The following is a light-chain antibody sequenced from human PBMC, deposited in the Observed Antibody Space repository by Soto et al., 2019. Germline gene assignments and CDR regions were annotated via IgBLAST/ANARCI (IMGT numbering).Light chain of an antibody. Sequence: QSALTQPPSASGTPGQRVTISCSGSSSNIGSNTVNWYQQFPGTAPKLLVYSYNLRPSGVLDRFSGSRSGTSASLTVSGLHFEDEADYYCEAWDDSLHAWLFCGGTQLTVL. CDR1: SSNIGSNT. CDR3: EAWDDSLHAWL. J-gene: IGLJ3*02. CDR2: SYN. V-gene: IGLV1-44*01.